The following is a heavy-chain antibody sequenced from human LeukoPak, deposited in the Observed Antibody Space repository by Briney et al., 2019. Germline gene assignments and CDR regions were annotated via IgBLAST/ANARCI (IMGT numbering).Heavy chain of an antibody. Sequence: AGGSLRLSCAASGFSFGSYAMSWVRQTPGKSLGWVSIITNSGVTTYYADSARGRFTISRDNSKNILYLQMNSLRAEDTAVYYCVKLSSGSGSKFGFDSWGQGTLVTVLS. CDR2: ITNSGVTT. V-gene: IGHV3-23*01. CDR1: GFSFGSYA. CDR3: VKLSSGSGSKFGFDS. J-gene: IGHJ4*02. D-gene: IGHD6-19*01.